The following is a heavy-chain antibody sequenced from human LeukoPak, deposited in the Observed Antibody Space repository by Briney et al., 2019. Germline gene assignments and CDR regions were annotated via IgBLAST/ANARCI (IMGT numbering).Heavy chain of an antibody. Sequence: ASVKVSCKASGYTFSSYDINWVRQATGQGLEWMGWMNPNSGNIGYAQKFQGRVTMTRNTSISTAYMELSSLRSEDTAVYYCARGGPLWFGELPQVDYWGQGTLVTVSS. J-gene: IGHJ4*02. CDR1: GYTFSSYD. CDR2: MNPNSGNI. D-gene: IGHD3-10*01. CDR3: ARGGPLWFGELPQVDY. V-gene: IGHV1-8*01.